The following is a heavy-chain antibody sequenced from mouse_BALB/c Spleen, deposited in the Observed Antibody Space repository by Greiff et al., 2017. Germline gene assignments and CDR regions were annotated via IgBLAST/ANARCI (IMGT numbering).Heavy chain of an antibody. CDR3: ARPTMITTGGFAY. Sequence: EVQVVESGGDLVKPGGSLKLSCAASGFTFSSYGMSWVRQTPDKRLEWVATISSGGSYTYYPDSVKGRFTISRDNAKNTLYLQMSSLKSEDTAMYYCARPTMITTGGFAYWGQGTLVTVSA. J-gene: IGHJ3*01. CDR1: GFTFSSYG. CDR2: ISSGGSYT. D-gene: IGHD2-4*01. V-gene: IGHV5-6*01.